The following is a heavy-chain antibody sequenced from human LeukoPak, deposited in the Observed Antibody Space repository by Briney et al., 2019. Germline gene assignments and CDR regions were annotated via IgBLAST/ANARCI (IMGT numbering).Heavy chain of an antibody. J-gene: IGHJ4*02. CDR3: ARDTSSVPGQGRTGYFDY. CDR2: MYYSGST. D-gene: IGHD3/OR15-3a*01. V-gene: IGHV4-39*07. Sequence: SETLSLTCTVSGGSISSISYYWGWIRQPPGKGLEWIGSMYYSGSTYYNPSLKNRVTMSVDTSKNQFSLNLSSVTAADTAVYYCARDTSSVPGQGRTGYFDYWGQGTLVTVSS. CDR1: GGSISSISYY.